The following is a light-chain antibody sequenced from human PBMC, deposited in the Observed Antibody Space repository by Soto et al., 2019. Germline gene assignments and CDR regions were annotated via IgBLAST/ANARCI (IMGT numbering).Light chain of an antibody. Sequence: EIVLTQSPATLSLSPGERATLSCRASQSVSSYLAWYQQKPGQATRLLIYDAFNRATGIPARFSGSASGTDFPLTIGSLDPDDFPVYYCQQRRNWPPWTFGQGTKVEI. CDR3: QQRRNWPPWT. CDR1: QSVSSY. V-gene: IGKV3-11*01. J-gene: IGKJ1*01. CDR2: DAF.